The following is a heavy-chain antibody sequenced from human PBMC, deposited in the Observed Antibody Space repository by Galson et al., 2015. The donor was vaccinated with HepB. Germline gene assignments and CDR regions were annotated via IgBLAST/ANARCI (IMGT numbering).Heavy chain of an antibody. CDR3: ARDLYSTGWYYFDY. CDR2: INAGNGNT. J-gene: IGHJ4*02. D-gene: IGHD6-19*01. V-gene: IGHV1-3*01. CDR1: GYTFTNYA. Sequence: SVKVSCKASGYTFTNYAMHWVRQAPGQRLEWMGWINAGNGNTKYSQKFQGRVTFTRDTSASTAYMELSSLRSEDTAVYYCARDLYSTGWYYFDYWGQGTLVTVSS.